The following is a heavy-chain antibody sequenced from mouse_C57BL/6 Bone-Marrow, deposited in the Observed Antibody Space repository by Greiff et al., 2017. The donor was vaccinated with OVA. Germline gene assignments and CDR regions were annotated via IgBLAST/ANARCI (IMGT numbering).Heavy chain of an antibody. D-gene: IGHD3-2*02. J-gene: IGHJ2*01. CDR3: AKDSSGYVGY. CDR1: GYAFSSSW. Sequence: QVQLQQSGPELVKPGASVKISCKASGYAFSSSWMNWVKQRPGKGLEWIGRIYPGDGDTNYNGKFTGKATLTADNSSSTAYMQLSSLTSEDSAVYFCAKDSSGYVGYWGQGTTLTVSS. CDR2: IYPGDGDT. V-gene: IGHV1-82*01.